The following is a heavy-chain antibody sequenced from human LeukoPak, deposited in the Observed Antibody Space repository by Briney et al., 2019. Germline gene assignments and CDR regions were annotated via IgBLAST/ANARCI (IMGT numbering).Heavy chain of an antibody. Sequence: SETLSLTCTVSGGSISSYYWSWIQQPPGKGLEWIGYIYYSGSTNYNPSLKSRVNISVDTSKNQFSLKLSSVTAADRAVYHCARASGSYYKGDYYYYMDLWGKETTVTVSS. CDR3: ARASGSYYKGDYYYYMDL. CDR1: GGSISSYY. D-gene: IGHD3-10*01. V-gene: IGHV4-59*01. CDR2: IYYSGST. J-gene: IGHJ6*03.